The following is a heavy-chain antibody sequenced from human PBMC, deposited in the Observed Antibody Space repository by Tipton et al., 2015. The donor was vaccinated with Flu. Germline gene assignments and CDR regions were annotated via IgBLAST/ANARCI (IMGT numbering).Heavy chain of an antibody. D-gene: IGHD3-10*02. Sequence: TLSLTCAVSGDSIRSSDYYWAWIRQPPGKGLEWIGNIFHSGNSYHNPSLKGRVTISVDTSKNQFSLKLSSVTVADTAVYYCARHTGDSVRGVIDYWGQGTLVTVSS. CDR3: ARHTGDSVRGVIDY. J-gene: IGHJ4*02. CDR2: IFHSGNS. CDR1: GDSIRSSDYY. V-gene: IGHV4-61*05.